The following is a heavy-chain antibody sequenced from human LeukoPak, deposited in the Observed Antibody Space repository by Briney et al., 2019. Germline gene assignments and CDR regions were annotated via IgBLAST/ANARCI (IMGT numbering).Heavy chain of an antibody. CDR1: GGTFSSYG. D-gene: IGHD6-13*01. V-gene: IGHV3-30*18. J-gene: IGHJ3*02. CDR3: AKDHGGIAI. CDR2: ISYDGSNK. Sequence: SCKASGGTFSSYGMHWVRQAPGKGLEWVAVISYDGSNKYYADSVKGRFTISRDNSKNTLYLQMNSLRAEDTAVYYCAKDHGGIAIWGQGTMVTVSS.